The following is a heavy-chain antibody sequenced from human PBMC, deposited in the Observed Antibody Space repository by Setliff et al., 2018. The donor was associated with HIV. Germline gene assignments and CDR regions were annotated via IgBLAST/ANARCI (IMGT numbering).Heavy chain of an antibody. Sequence: SETLSLTCTVSSGSISSSSYYWGWIRQPPGKGLEWIGSIYYSGSTYYNPSLKSRVTISVDTSKNQFSLKLSSVTAADTAVYYCARVLYRGSGSYYFDYWGQGTLVT. J-gene: IGHJ4*02. V-gene: IGHV4-39*07. CDR2: IYYSGST. CDR3: ARVLYRGSGSYYFDY. D-gene: IGHD3-10*01. CDR1: SGSISSSSYY.